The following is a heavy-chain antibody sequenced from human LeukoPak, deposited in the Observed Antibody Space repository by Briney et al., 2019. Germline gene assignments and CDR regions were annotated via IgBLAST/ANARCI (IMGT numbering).Heavy chain of an antibody. Sequence: SGPALVHPTPTLTLTCTFSGFSLSTSGMCVSWMRQPPGKALEWLAHSEWDDDKYYSTSLKTRVTISQGTSKNQVVLTMTNMDPVDTATYYCARTLGFGELSGWGQGTLVTVSS. J-gene: IGHJ4*02. CDR1: GFSLSTSGMC. D-gene: IGHD3-10*01. CDR3: ARTLGFGELSG. V-gene: IGHV2-70*01. CDR2: SEWDDDK.